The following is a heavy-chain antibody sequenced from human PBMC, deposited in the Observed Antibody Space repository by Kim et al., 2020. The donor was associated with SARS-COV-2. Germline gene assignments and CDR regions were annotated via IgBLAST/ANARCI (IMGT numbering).Heavy chain of an antibody. CDR3: AIIRAVASEGMDV. J-gene: IGHJ6*02. CDR2: INGTGGST. CDR1: GITVSSYA. V-gene: IGHV3-23*01. Sequence: GGSLRLSCAASGITVSSYAMRWVRQAPGKGLEWVSAINGTGGSTYYADVGKGRITISRDNSKNKLHLHINSLKATDTAEYHCAIIRAVASEGMDVWGQG.